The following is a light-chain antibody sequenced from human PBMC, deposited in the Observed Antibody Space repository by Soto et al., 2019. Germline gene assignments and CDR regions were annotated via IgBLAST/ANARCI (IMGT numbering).Light chain of an antibody. CDR2: DAS. J-gene: IGKJ1*01. Sequence: EIVLTQSPATLSLSPGDRATLSCGASQSVTYKIAWYQQKPGLAPTLLIYDASTRAIGIPDRFSGGGSGTDFTLTISSLEPEDFAVYYGQPYANSVWTFGQGTKVEIK. CDR1: QSVTYK. CDR3: QPYANSVWT. V-gene: IGKV3D-20*01.